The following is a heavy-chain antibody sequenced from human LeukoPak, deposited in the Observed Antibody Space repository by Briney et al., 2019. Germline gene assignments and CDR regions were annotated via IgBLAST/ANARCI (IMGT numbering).Heavy chain of an antibody. Sequence: PGGSLRLSCAASGFTFSSYSMNWVRQVPGKGLVWVSHINSDGSNIRYADSVKGRFTISRDNAKNSLYLQMDSLRPEDTAVYYCIRDGLGTSPYDLWGQGALVTVSS. CDR3: IRDGLGTSPYDL. J-gene: IGHJ5*02. V-gene: IGHV3-74*01. D-gene: IGHD7-27*01. CDR1: GFTFSSYS. CDR2: INSDGSNI.